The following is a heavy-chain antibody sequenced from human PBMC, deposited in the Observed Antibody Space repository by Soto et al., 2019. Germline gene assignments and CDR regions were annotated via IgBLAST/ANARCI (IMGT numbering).Heavy chain of an antibody. Sequence: GESLKISCKGSGYSFTSYWIGWVRQMPGKGLEWMGIIYPGDSDTRYSPSFQGQVTISADKSISTAYLQWSSLKASDTAMYYCARHISEWQQLGGRFDPWGQGTQVTVS. CDR3: ARHISEWQQLGGRFDP. CDR1: GYSFTSYW. J-gene: IGHJ5*02. D-gene: IGHD6-13*01. V-gene: IGHV5-51*01. CDR2: IYPGDSDT.